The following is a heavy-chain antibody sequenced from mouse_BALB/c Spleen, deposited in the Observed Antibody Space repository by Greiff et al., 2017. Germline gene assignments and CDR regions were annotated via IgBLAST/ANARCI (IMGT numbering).Heavy chain of an antibody. J-gene: IGHJ3*01. V-gene: IGHV7-1*02. CDR1: GFTFSDFY. CDR2: SRNKANDYTT. D-gene: IGHD1-1*01. Sequence: EVKLVESGGGLVQPGGSLRLSCATSGFTFSDFYMEWVRQPPGKRLEWIAASRNKANDYTTEYSASVKGRFIVSRDTSQSILYLQMNALRAEDTAIYYCAREYYYGSREFAYWGQGTLVTVSA. CDR3: AREYYYGSREFAY.